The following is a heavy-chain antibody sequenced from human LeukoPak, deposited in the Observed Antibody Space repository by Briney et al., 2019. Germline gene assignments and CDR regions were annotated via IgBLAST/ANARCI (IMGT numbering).Heavy chain of an antibody. D-gene: IGHD2-15*01. Sequence: PGGSLRLSCAASGFTFSSYGMSWVRQAPGKGLEWVSAISGSGGSTYYADSVKGRFTISRDNAKNSLYLQMNSLRAEDTAVYYCATERVYSDSFDYWGQGTLVTVSS. CDR3: ATERVYSDSFDY. CDR1: GFTFSSYG. J-gene: IGHJ4*02. V-gene: IGHV3-23*01. CDR2: ISGSGGST.